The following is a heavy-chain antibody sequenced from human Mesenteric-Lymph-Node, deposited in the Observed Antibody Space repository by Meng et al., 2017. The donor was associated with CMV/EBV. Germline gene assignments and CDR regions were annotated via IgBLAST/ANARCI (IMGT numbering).Heavy chain of an antibody. CDR3: ARGGTSLPFGARQNTLDH. D-gene: IGHD3-10*01. Sequence: LSDYYWNWTRQPPGEGMEWIGESSHSGSTSYNPALKRRVTLSLDASKKHLSLRLRSVTAADAAVYYCARGGTSLPFGARQNTLDHWGQGILVTVSS. CDR2: SSHSGST. V-gene: IGHV4-34*01. J-gene: IGHJ4*02. CDR1: LSDYY.